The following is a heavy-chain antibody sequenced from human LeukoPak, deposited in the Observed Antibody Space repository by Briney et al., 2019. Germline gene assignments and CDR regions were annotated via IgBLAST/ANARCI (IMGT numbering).Heavy chain of an antibody. CDR1: GYSINSGYY. CDR2: IYHSGST. Sequence: SETLSLTCTVSGYSINSGYYWGWIRQPPGKGLEWIGSIYHSGSTYYNPSLKSRVTISVDTSKNQFSLKLSSVTAADTAVYYCARVSVVGAANFDYWGQGTLVTVSS. CDR3: ARVSVVGAANFDY. V-gene: IGHV4-38-2*02. D-gene: IGHD1-26*01. J-gene: IGHJ4*02.